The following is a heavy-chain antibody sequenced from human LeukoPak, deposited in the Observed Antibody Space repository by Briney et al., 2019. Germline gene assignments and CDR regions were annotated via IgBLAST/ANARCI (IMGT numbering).Heavy chain of an antibody. CDR3: AKDPRWLPYGMDV. CDR2: IIGNAGST. J-gene: IGHJ6*02. V-gene: IGHV3-23*01. Sequence: PGGSLRLSCVASGFTFSTYAMTWVHQAPGKGLEWVSTIIGNAGSTYFADSVQARFIISRDNSKNTLFLQMTSLRAEDTAVYYCAKDPRWLPYGMDVWGQGTTVTVS. CDR1: GFTFSTYA. D-gene: IGHD5-12*01.